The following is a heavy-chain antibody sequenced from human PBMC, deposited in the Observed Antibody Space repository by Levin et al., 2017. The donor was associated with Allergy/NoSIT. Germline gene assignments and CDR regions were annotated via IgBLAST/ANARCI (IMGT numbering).Heavy chain of an antibody. Sequence: LSLTCAASGFIFSSYSMNWVRQAPGKGLEWVSYISSSSSIYYADSVKGRFTISRDNAKNSLYLQMNSLRAEDTAVYYCAKGYSSGRGAFDIWGQGTMVTVSS. CDR1: GFIFSSYS. D-gene: IGHD6-19*01. CDR2: ISSSSSI. V-gene: IGHV3-48*01. J-gene: IGHJ3*02. CDR3: AKGYSSGRGAFDI.